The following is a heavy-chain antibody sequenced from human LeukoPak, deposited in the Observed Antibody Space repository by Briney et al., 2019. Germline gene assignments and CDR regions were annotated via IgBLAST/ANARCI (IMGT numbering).Heavy chain of an antibody. CDR1: GDSISSSNW. Sequence: SETLSLTCAVSGDSISSSNWWSWVRQPPGKGLEWIGEINHSGSTNYNPSLKSRVTISVDTSKNQFSLKLSSVTAADTAIYYCARDSSAPRSYFALDVWGQGTTVTVSS. D-gene: IGHD6-19*01. J-gene: IGHJ6*01. CDR3: ARDSSAPRSYFALDV. V-gene: IGHV4-4*02. CDR2: INHSGST.